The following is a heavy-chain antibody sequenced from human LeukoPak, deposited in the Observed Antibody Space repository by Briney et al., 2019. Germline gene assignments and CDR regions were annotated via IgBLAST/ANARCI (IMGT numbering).Heavy chain of an antibody. CDR2: ISGSGGST. Sequence: GGSLRLSCAASGFTFSSYAMSWVRQAPGKGLEWVSAISGSGGSTYYADSVKGRFTISRDNSKNTLYLQMNSLRAEDTAVYYCAKDNYYDSSGRTDYYYYGMDVRGQGTTVTVSS. CDR1: GFTFSSYA. V-gene: IGHV3-23*01. D-gene: IGHD3-22*01. CDR3: AKDNYYDSSGRTDYYYYGMDV. J-gene: IGHJ6*02.